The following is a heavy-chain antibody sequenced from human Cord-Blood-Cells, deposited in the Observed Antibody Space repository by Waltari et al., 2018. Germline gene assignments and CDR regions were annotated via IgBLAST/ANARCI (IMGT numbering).Heavy chain of an antibody. CDR3: AGQLDRYGWGSYCNFNL. J-gene: IGHJ2*01. CDR2: IYYSGTT. V-gene: IGHV4-39*07. Sequence: QLQLQESGPGLVKPSETLSLTCTVSGGSISSSSYYWGWIRQPPGKGLEWIGSIYYSGTTYSTPSLKGRSTLSVNPSKNHSSLKRTSGTAADTAVYYCAGQLDRYGWGSYCNFNLWAVAPWSLSPQ. D-gene: IGHD3-10*01. CDR1: GGSISSSSYY.